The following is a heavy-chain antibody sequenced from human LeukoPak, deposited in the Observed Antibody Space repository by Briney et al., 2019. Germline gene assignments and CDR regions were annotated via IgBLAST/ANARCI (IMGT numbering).Heavy chain of an antibody. Sequence: SETLSLTCTVSGGSISSGGYYWSWIRQPPGKGLEWIGYIYHSGSTYYNPSLKSRVTISVDRSKNQFSLKLSSVTAADTAVYYCARVSVPHKYYFDYWGQGTLVTVSS. CDR3: ARVSVPHKYYFDY. V-gene: IGHV4-30-2*01. J-gene: IGHJ4*02. CDR2: IYHSGST. CDR1: GGSISSGGYY. D-gene: IGHD3-10*01.